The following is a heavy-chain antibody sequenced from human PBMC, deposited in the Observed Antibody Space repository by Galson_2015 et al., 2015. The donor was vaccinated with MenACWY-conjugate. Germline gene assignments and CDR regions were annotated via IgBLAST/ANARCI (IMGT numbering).Heavy chain of an antibody. J-gene: IGHJ3*02. D-gene: IGHD4-17*01. CDR1: GFTFSSYW. Sequence: SLRLSCAASGFTFSSYWMHWVRQAPGKGLVWVSRINSDGSSTSYADSVKGRFAISRDNAKTSLYLQMNSLGAEDTAVYYYARGPRYGAFDIWGQGTMVTVSS. CDR2: INSDGSST. V-gene: IGHV3-74*01. CDR3: ARGPRYGAFDI.